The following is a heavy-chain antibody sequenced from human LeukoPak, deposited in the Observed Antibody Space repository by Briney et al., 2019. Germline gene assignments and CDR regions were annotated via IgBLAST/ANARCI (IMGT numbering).Heavy chain of an antibody. V-gene: IGHV4-59*01. CDR1: GGSISSYY. D-gene: IGHD3-10*02. CDR3: ARVWSGQPLLDNWFDP. J-gene: IGHJ5*02. Sequence: PSETLSLTCTVSGGSISSYYWSWIRQPPGKGLEWIGYIYYSGSTNYNPSLKSRVTISVDTSKNQFSLKLSSVTAADTAVYYCARVWSGQPLLDNWFDPWGQGTLVTVSS. CDR2: IYYSGST.